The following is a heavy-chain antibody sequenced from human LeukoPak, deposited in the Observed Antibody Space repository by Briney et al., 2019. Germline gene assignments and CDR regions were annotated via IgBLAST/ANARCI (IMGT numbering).Heavy chain of an antibody. CDR1: RYTFTGYN. J-gene: IGHJ3*02. CDR3: ARVLKFPAASDI. V-gene: IGHV1-2*02. CDR2: INPNSGGT. Sequence: ASVKVSCKPSRYTFTGYNMRWVRQAPGQGLEWMGWINPNSGGTNYAQKFQGRVTMTRDTSISTAYMELSRLRSDDTAVYYCARVLKFPAASDIWGQGTMVTVSS.